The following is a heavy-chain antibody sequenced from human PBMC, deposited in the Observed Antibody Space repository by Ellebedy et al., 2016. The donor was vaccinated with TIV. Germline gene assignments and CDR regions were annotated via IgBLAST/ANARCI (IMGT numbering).Heavy chain of an antibody. J-gene: IGHJ6*02. V-gene: IGHV4-61*01. CDR1: GGSISSSSYY. D-gene: IGHD2-21*01. CDR2: IYYSGST. CDR3: ARERGDYYAMDV. Sequence: SETLSLTCTVSGGSISSSSYYWSWIRQPPGKGLEWIGYIYYSGSTNYNPSLKSRVTISVDTSKNQFSLKLSSVTAADTAVYYCARERGDYYAMDVWGQGTTVTVSS.